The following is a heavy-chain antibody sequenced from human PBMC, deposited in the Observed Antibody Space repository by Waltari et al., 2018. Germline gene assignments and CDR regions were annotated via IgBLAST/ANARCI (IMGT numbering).Heavy chain of an antibody. CDR3: TRDLYGSGGDWFDP. Sequence: EVRLAESGGGLVKAGGSLRLSCTASGFELRDYDMNWVRQAPRTGLEWVSSIGGTHSNIFYADSVKGRFTVSRDNAKNSLYLQMDNLRAEDSGLYYCTRDLYGSGGDWFDPWGQGTLVTVSS. V-gene: IGHV3-21*01. CDR1: GFELRDYD. CDR2: IGGTHSNI. J-gene: IGHJ5*02. D-gene: IGHD3-10*01.